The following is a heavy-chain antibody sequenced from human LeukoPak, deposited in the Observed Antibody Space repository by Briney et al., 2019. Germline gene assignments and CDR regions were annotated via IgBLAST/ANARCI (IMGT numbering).Heavy chain of an antibody. J-gene: IGHJ6*03. CDR3: ARDALIPYCSSTSCWGGYYYYMDV. CDR1: GFTFSSYS. D-gene: IGHD2-2*01. V-gene: IGHV3-21*01. Sequence: PGGSLRLSCAASGFTFSSYSMNWVRQAPGKGLEWVSSISSSSSYMYYADSVKGRFTISRDNAKNSLYLQMNSLRAEDTAVYYCARDALIPYCSSTSCWGGYYYYMDVWGKGTTVTVSS. CDR2: ISSSSSYM.